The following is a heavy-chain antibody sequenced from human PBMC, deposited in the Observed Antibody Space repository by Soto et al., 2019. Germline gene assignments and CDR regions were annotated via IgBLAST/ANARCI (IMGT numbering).Heavy chain of an antibody. CDR1: GFTFRSYG. V-gene: IGHV3-33*01. Sequence: QVQLVESGGGVVQPGRSLRLSCVASGFTFRSYGMHWVRQAPGKGLEWVAVIWYDGSKEYYADSVKGRFTISRDNSKNPLNLEMTGLTAGDTAMYCWAGAGGGGGSNWFAPWGQGALVTVSS. CDR3: AGAGGGGGSNWFAP. J-gene: IGHJ5*02. D-gene: IGHD3-16*01. CDR2: IWYDGSKE.